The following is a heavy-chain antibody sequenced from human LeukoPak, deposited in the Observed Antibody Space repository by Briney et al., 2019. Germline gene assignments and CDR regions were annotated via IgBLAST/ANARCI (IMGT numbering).Heavy chain of an antibody. V-gene: IGHV3-33*01. CDR3: ARASGPFDY. J-gene: IGHJ4*02. D-gene: IGHD3-10*01. CDR1: GFTFSTYG. Sequence: SGGALRLSLAGSGFTFSTYGIDWGRQAPGKGLGLVSVIWWDGSNNFYGGSGKGRFTISRDNSKETLYLQMNRLRAEDKAVYSFARASGPFDYWGQGTLVTVSS. CDR2: IWWDGSNN.